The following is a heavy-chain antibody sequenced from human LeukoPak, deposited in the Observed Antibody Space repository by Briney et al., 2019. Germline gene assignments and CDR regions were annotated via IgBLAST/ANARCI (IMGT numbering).Heavy chain of an antibody. CDR2: IKSKTDGGTT. V-gene: IGHV3-15*01. Sequence: TTGGSLRLSCAASGFTFSNAWMSWVRQAPGKGLEWVGRIKSKTDGGTTDYAAPVKGRFTISRDDSKNTLYLQMNSPKTEDTAVYYCTTDPATGVFDYWGQGTLVTVSS. CDR1: GFTFSNAW. J-gene: IGHJ4*02. D-gene: IGHD2-8*02. CDR3: TTDPATGVFDY.